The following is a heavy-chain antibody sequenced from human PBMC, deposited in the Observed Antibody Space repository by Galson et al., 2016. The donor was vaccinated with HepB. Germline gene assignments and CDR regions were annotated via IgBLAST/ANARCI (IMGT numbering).Heavy chain of an antibody. Sequence: LRLSCAASGFTVSSYYVSWVRQAPGKGLEWVSVIFYGGTTYYADSVEGRFTISRDDSMNTLYLQMNSLTAEDTAVYFCARTSYRECTGPRCVNFRYYYYMDVWGKGTTVTVSS. CDR3: ARTSYRECTGPRCVNFRYYYYMDV. D-gene: IGHD2-8*02. CDR2: IFYGGTT. CDR1: GFTVSSYY. V-gene: IGHV3-53*01. J-gene: IGHJ6*03.